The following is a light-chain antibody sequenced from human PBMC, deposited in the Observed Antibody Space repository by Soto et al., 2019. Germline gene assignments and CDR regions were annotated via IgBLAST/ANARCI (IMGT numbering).Light chain of an antibody. V-gene: IGKV3-20*01. CDR1: QSVSSSY. CDR3: QQYGSSPWLT. J-gene: IGKJ4*01. CDR2: GAS. Sequence: EIELTQSPGTLSLSPGERATLSCRASQSVSSSYLAWYQQKPGQAPRLLIYGASSRATGIPDRFSGSGSGTDFTLTISRLEPEDFAVYYCQQYGSSPWLTFGGGTKVEIK.